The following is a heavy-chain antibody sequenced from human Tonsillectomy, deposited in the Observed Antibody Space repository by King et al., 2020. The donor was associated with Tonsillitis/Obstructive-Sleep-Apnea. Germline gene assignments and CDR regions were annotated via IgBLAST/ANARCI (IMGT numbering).Heavy chain of an antibody. Sequence: VQLVQSGGGLVQPGGSLRLSCVTSVFTFSRYEMNWVRQAPGKGLEWGSYISRSDNTIHDADSVKGRFTISRDNAKNSVFLQMNSLRVEDTAVYYCARRVPYYGMDVWGQGTTVTVSS. D-gene: IGHD4/OR15-4a*01. J-gene: IGHJ6*02. CDR2: ISRSDNTI. CDR3: ARRVPYYGMDV. V-gene: IGHV3-48*03. CDR1: VFTFSRYE.